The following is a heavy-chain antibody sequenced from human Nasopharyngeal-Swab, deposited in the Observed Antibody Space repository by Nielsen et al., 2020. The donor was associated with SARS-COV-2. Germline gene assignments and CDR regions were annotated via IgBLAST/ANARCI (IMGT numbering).Heavy chain of an antibody. D-gene: IGHD6-19*01. J-gene: IGHJ4*02. Sequence: SETLSLTCTVSCRSISSYYWSWIRQPPGKGLGWIGYIYYSGSTNYNPSLKSRVTISVDTSKNQFSLKLSSVTAADTAVYYCARAHSSGWYYFDYWGQGTLVTVSS. CDR1: CRSISSYY. V-gene: IGHV4-59*01. CDR3: ARAHSSGWYYFDY. CDR2: IYYSGST.